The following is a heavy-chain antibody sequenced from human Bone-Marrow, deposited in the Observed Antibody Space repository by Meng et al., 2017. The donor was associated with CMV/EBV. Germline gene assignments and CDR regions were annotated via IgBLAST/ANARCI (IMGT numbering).Heavy chain of an antibody. CDR2: IYYSGST. J-gene: IGHJ3*02. V-gene: IGHV4-59*01. Sequence: GSLRLSCTVSGGSISSYYWSWIRQPPGKGLEWIGYIYYSGSTNYNPSLKSRVTISVDTSKNQFSLKLSSVTAADTAVYYCARDPSSSGTYGTFDIWGQGTMVTVSS. D-gene: IGHD1-26*01. CDR3: ARDPSSSGTYGTFDI. CDR1: GGSISSYY.